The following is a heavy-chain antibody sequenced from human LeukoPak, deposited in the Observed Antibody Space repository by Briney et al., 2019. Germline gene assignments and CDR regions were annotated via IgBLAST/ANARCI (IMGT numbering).Heavy chain of an antibody. CDR2: ISATRDIT. V-gene: IGHV3-48*01. D-gene: IGHD2-2*01. CDR3: ARVGYCSTTSCYWRAFDY. Sequence: GGSLRLSCAAFGFNYSSYTMNWVRQAPGMGLEWLSYISATRDITYYADSVKGRYTISRDNAKNSLYLQMNNLRAEDAAVYYCARVGYCSTTSCYWRAFDYWGQGTLVTVSS. J-gene: IGHJ4*02. CDR1: GFNYSSYT.